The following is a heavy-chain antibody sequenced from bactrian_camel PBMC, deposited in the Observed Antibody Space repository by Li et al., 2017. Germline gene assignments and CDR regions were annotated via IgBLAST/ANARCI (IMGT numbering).Heavy chain of an antibody. CDR2: ISGSGST. CDR1: GYRYASYC. D-gene: IGHD1*01. V-gene: IGHV3S55*01. Sequence: QVQLVESGGCSVQAGGSLRLSCAASGYRYASYCMAWFRQAPGKEREGVAAISGSGSTFYADDVKGRFTISRDNARNTLYLQMDSLESEDTAMYYCAAGWGIRPRIATLDSYEYQSWGPGTQVTVS. J-gene: IGHJ4*01. CDR3: AAGWGIRPRIATLDSYEYQS.